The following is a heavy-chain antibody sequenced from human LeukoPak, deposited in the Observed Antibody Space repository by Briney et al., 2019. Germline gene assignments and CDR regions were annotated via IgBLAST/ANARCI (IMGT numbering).Heavy chain of an antibody. J-gene: IGHJ5*02. V-gene: IGHV3-33*01. CDR1: GFTFSSYG. D-gene: IGHD3-22*01. CDR3: AREMIVVPQYNWFDP. CDR2: IWYDGSNK. Sequence: GGSLRLSCAASGFTFSSYGMHWVRQAPGKGLEWVAVIWYDGSNKYYADSVKGRFTISRDNSKNTLYLQMNSLRAEDTAVYCCAREMIVVPQYNWFDPWGQGTLVTVSS.